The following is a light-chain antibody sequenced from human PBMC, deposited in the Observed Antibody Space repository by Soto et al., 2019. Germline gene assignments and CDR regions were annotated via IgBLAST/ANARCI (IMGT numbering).Light chain of an antibody. CDR1: QSVSSY. CDR3: QHRSNWPRLT. CDR2: DAS. Sequence: EIVLTQSPATLSLSPGERATLSCRASQSVSSYLAWYQQKPGQAPRLLIYDASNRATGIPARFSGSGSGTDFTLTISSLEHEDFAGYYCQHRSNWPRLTFGGGTKVEIK. V-gene: IGKV3-11*01. J-gene: IGKJ4*01.